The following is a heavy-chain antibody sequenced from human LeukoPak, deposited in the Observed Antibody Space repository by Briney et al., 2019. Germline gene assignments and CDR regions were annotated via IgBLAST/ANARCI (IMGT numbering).Heavy chain of an antibody. CDR3: AKDFVYGSRFPRPLDY. CDR2: ISNGGTNT. J-gene: IGHJ4*02. V-gene: IGHV3-23*01. Sequence: PGGSLRLSCGASGFTFSTYWMSWVRQAPGRGLEWVSGISNGGTNTYYTDSVKGRFTISRDNSRNTLYLQMNSLRADDTARYYCAKDFVYGSRFPRPLDYWGQGTLVTVSS. CDR1: GFTFSTYW. D-gene: IGHD3-3*01.